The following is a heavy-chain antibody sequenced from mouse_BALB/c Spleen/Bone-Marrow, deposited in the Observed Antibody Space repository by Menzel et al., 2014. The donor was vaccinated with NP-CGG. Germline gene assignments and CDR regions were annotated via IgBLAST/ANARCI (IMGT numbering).Heavy chain of an antibody. Sequence: VNVVESGPGLVAPSQSLSITCTVSGFSLTNYGVHWVRQPPGKGLEWLGVIWAGGSTNYNSALMSRLSISKDNSKSXVFLKMNSLQTDDTAMYYCARPYYGLYAMDYWGQGTSVTVSS. CDR3: ARPYYGLYAMDY. J-gene: IGHJ4*01. V-gene: IGHV2-9*02. CDR1: GFSLTNYG. CDR2: IWAGGST. D-gene: IGHD1-2*01.